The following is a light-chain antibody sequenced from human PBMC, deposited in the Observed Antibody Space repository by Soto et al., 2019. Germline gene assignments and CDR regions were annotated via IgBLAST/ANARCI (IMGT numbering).Light chain of an antibody. CDR1: QSLLYSNGNNY. J-gene: IGKJ5*01. CDR3: MHAIQTPIT. Sequence: EIVMTQSPLFLPVTPGEPASISCRSSQSLLYSNGNNYLDWYLQKRVQSPQLLIYLGSNRASVVPNRCSGSGSSTDFTLKISRVEAEDVGFYYCMHAIQTPITFGQGTRLEIK. V-gene: IGKV2-28*01. CDR2: LGS.